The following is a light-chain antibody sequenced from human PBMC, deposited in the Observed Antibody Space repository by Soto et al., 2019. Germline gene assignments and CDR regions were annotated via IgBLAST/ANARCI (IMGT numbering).Light chain of an antibody. J-gene: IGKJ2*01. Sequence: DIQMTQSPSTLSASVGVRVTITCRASQSISSWLAWYQQKPGKAPKLLIYKASSLESGVPSRFSGSGSGTEFTLTISSLQHDDFATYYCQQYNSYMYTFGQGTKLQIK. CDR1: QSISSW. V-gene: IGKV1-5*03. CDR2: KAS. CDR3: QQYNSYMYT.